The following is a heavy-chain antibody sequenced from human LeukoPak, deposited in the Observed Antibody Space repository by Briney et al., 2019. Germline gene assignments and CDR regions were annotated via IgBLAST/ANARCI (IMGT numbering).Heavy chain of an antibody. CDR2: IYTSGST. V-gene: IGHV4-61*02. J-gene: IGHJ5*02. CDR3: ARDRIAVAGTRGCNWFDP. CDR1: GGSISSGSYY. D-gene: IGHD6-19*01. Sequence: SQTLSLTCTVSGGSISSGSYYWSWIRQPAGKGLEWIGRIYTSGSTNYNPSLKSRVTISVDTSKNQFSLKLSSVTAADTAVYYYARDRIAVAGTRGCNWFDPWGQGTLVTVSS.